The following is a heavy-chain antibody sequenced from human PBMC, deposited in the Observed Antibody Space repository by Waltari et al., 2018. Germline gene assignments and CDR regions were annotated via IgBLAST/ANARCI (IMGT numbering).Heavy chain of an antibody. J-gene: IGHJ4*02. V-gene: IGHV4-4*02. Sequence: QLQLQESGPGLAKPSGTLSLTCSASGDSMTTNNWLSWVRQPPGKGLEWIGQSHLSGRTNYNPSLESRVTISIDTANNQFSLKMTSTTAADTAVYYCARDRGRGLYLDSWGQGTPVTVSP. D-gene: IGHD2-15*01. CDR3: ARDRGRGLYLDS. CDR2: SHLSGRT. CDR1: GDSMTTNNW.